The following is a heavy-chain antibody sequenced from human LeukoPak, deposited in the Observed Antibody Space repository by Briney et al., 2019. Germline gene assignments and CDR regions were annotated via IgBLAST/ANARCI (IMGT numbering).Heavy chain of an antibody. Sequence: PGGSLRLSCAASGFTFSSYAMSWVRQAPGKGLEWVSAISGSGGSTYYADSVKGRFTTSRDNSKNTLYLQMNSLRAEDTAVYYRAKDSTYYAYNWFDPWGQGTLVTVSS. V-gene: IGHV3-23*01. J-gene: IGHJ5*02. CDR2: ISGSGGST. CDR3: AKDSTYYAYNWFDP. D-gene: IGHD2/OR15-2a*01. CDR1: GFTFSSYA.